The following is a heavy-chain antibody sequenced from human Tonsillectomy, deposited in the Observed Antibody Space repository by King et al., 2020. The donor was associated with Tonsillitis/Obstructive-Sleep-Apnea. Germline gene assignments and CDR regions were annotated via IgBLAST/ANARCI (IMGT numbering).Heavy chain of an antibody. CDR1: GFPLTTSGVG. CDR2: IYWDDDK. CDR3: AHRTNIAAGGTGAFDI. V-gene: IGHV2-5*02. Sequence: TLKESGPTLVKPPQTLTLTCTFSGFPLTTSGVGVGWIRQPPGKALEWLALIYWDDDKRYSPSLKSRLTITRDTSKNQVVLTMTNMDPVDTATYYCAHRTNIAAGGTGAFDIWGQGTMVTVSS. J-gene: IGHJ3*02. D-gene: IGHD6-13*01.